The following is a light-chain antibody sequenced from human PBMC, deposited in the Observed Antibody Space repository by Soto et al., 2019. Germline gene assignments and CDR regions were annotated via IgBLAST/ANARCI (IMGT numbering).Light chain of an antibody. Sequence: QSVLTQPPSVSEAPRQRGTISCSGSSSNIGNNAVNWYQQLPGKAPKLLIYYDVLLPSGVSDRFSGSKSATSASLAISGLQSEDEADYYCAAWDDSLNGYVFGTGTKVT. CDR3: AAWDDSLNGYV. CDR1: SSNIGNNA. J-gene: IGLJ1*01. CDR2: YDV. V-gene: IGLV1-36*01.